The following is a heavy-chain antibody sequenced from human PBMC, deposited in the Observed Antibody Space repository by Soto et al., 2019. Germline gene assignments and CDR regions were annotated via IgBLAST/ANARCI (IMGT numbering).Heavy chain of an antibody. V-gene: IGHV3-30*18. CDR2: ISYDGSNK. J-gene: IGHJ6*02. Sequence: QVQLVESGGGVVQPGRSLRLSCAASGFTFSNYGMHWVRQAPGKGLEWVAVISYDGSNKYYADSVKGRFTISRDNSKNTLYLQTNSLRAEDTAVYYCAKGLAARSYSYYGLDVWGQGSTVTVSS. CDR3: AKGLAARSYSYYGLDV. CDR1: GFTFSNYG. D-gene: IGHD6-6*01.